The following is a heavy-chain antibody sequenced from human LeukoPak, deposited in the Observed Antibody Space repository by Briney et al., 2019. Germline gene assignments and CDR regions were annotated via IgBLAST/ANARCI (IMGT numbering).Heavy chain of an antibody. J-gene: IGHJ4*02. D-gene: IGHD6-13*01. CDR1: GFTFSSYA. V-gene: IGHV3-23*01. CDR2: ISGSGGNR. Sequence: GGSLRLSCAASGFTFSSYAMTWVRQAPGKGLEWVSAISGSGGNRDYADSVKGRFTIYRDNSKNTLYVQMNSLRAEDTAVYYCAKWYSSSWYASGPVSDYWGQGTLVTVSS. CDR3: AKWYSSSWYASGPVSDY.